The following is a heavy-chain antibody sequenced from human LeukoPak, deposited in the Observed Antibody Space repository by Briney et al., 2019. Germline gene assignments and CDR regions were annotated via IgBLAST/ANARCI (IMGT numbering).Heavy chain of an antibody. CDR2: IFYDGTIQ. Sequence: PGGSLRLSCAASGFTFTHYAMHWVRQTPGKGLEWVAVIFYDGTIQYYSDSVRGRLIVSRDNPKNTLYLQMNSLRAEDTAVYYCARVVYSSGWYLGYYYYYMDVWGKGTTVTVSS. V-gene: IGHV3-30*03. D-gene: IGHD6-19*01. J-gene: IGHJ6*03. CDR1: GFTFTHYA. CDR3: ARVVYSSGWYLGYYYYYMDV.